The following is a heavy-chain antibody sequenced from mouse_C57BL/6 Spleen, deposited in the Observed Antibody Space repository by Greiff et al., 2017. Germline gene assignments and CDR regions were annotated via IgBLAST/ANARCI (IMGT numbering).Heavy chain of an antibody. V-gene: IGHV1-55*01. CDR1: GYTFTSYW. Sequence: QVQLQQPGAELVKPGASVKMSCKASGYTFTSYWITWVKQRPGQGLEWIGDIYPGSGSTNYNEKFKSKATLTVDTSSSTAYMQLSSLTSEDSAVYYCARDYYGYSYAMDYWGQGTSVTVSS. CDR3: ARDYYGYSYAMDY. D-gene: IGHD2-2*01. J-gene: IGHJ4*01. CDR2: IYPGSGST.